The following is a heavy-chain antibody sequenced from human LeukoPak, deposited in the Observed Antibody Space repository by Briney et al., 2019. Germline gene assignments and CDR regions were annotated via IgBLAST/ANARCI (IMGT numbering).Heavy chain of an antibody. CDR1: GYTFTAYY. CDR2: IDPNGGGT. J-gene: IGHJ5*02. Sequence: ASVNVYCKASGYTFTAYYMHWVRQAPGQGLEWMGWIDPNGGGTNYAQQFQGRVTMTRDTSISTAYMELSSLTSDDTAVYYCARPLSPYQFYVHTWGQGTLLTVSS. V-gene: IGHV1-2*02. D-gene: IGHD3-16*01. CDR3: ARPLSPYQFYVHT.